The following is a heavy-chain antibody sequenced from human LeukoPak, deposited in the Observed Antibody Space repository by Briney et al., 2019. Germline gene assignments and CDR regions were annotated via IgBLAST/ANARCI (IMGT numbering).Heavy chain of an antibody. V-gene: IGHV4-59*01. D-gene: IGHD3-22*01. CDR3: ARVPRYSVVVIDI. CDR2: IYYSGST. J-gene: IGHJ3*02. CDR1: GGSISSYY. Sequence: PSETLSLTCTVSGGSISSYYWSWIRQPPGKGLEWIGYIYYSGSTNYNPSLKSRVTISVDTSKNQFSLKLSSVTAADTAVYYCARVPRYSVVVIDIWGQGTMVTVSS.